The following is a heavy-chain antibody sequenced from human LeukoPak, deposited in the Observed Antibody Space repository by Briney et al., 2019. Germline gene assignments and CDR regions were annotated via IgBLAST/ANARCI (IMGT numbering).Heavy chain of an antibody. J-gene: IGHJ4*02. CDR2: ISGSGGGT. D-gene: IGHD6-19*01. V-gene: IGHV3-23*01. CDR1: GFTFSSYA. Sequence: GGSLRLSCAASGFTFSSYAMSWVRQAQGKGLEWVSAISGSGGGTYYADSVKGRFTISRDNSKNTLYLQMNSLRAEDTAVYYCAKDPQANGWTFYFDYWGQGTLVTVSS. CDR3: AKDPQANGWTFYFDY.